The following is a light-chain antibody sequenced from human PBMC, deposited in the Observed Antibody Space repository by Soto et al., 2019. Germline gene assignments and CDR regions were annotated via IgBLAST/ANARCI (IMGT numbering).Light chain of an antibody. CDR1: QTFGRNY. CDR3: QQYAASPLT. V-gene: IGKV3-20*01. J-gene: IGKJ4*01. Sequence: EIVLTQSPGTLSLSPGERATLSCRASQTFGRNYLAWYQQKPGHTPRLRLYHASNMATGIPDRFSGSGSGTDFTLTISRLEPEDFAVYYCQQYAASPLTFGGGDKVEIK. CDR2: HAS.